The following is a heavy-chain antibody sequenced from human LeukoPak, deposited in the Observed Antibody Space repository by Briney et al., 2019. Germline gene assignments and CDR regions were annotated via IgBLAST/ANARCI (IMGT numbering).Heavy chain of an antibody. CDR2: ISYDAANK. CDR3: AKDRPQWLGSSAWYGMDV. Sequence: GRSLRLSCAASGFTFSSYDMHWVRQAPGKRLEWVAVISYDAANKYYADSVKGRFTISRDNSKNMLYLQMSSLRPEDTAVFYCAKDRPQWLGSSAWYGMDVWGQGTTVTVSS. D-gene: IGHD3-16*01. CDR1: GFTFSSYD. V-gene: IGHV3-30*18. J-gene: IGHJ6*02.